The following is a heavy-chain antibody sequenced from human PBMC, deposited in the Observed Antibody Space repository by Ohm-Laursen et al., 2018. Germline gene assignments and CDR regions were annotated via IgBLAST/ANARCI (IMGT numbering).Heavy chain of an antibody. CDR1: GFSLTTTGVG. J-gene: IGHJ4*02. CDR2: IDWNDDE. D-gene: IGHD3-10*01. Sequence: TQTLTLTCTFSGFSLTTTGVGVGWIRQPPGKAPEWLALIDWNDDERYTPSLKHRLTIAKDTSKNQVVLRMTNVDPVDTATYYCAHREMLRGVITYWGQGTLATVSS. CDR3: AHREMLRGVITY. V-gene: IGHV2-5*01.